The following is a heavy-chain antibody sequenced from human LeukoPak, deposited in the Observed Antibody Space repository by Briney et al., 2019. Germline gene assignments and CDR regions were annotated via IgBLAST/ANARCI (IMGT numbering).Heavy chain of an antibody. Sequence: GGSLRLSCAASGFTFSSYGMHWVRQAPGKGLEWVAFIRYDGSNKYYADSVKGRFTISRDNSENTLYLQMNSLRAEDTAVYYCAKDSAPSSSWDIIDYWGQGTLVTVSS. CDR2: IRYDGSNK. CDR3: AKDSAPSSSWDIIDY. CDR1: GFTFSSYG. D-gene: IGHD6-13*01. J-gene: IGHJ4*02. V-gene: IGHV3-30*02.